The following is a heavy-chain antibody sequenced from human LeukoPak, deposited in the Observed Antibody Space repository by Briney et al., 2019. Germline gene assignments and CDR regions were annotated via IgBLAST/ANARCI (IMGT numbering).Heavy chain of an antibody. D-gene: IGHD1-1*01. CDR3: AKDNGHNWNDGVDY. CDR2: ISGSGGST. J-gene: IGHJ4*02. CDR1: GFTFSSYA. V-gene: IGHV3-23*01. Sequence: GGSLRLSCAASGFTFSSYAMSWVCQAPGKGLEWVSAISGSGGSTYYADSVKGRFTISRDNSKNTLYLQMNSLRAEDTAVYYCAKDNGHNWNDGVDYWGQGTLVTVSS.